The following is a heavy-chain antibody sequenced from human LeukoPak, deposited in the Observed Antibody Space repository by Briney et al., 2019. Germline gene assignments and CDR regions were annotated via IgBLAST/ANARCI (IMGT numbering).Heavy chain of an antibody. CDR1: GFTFRTYW. CDR3: GRDLGGRSGY. Sequence: GGSLRLSCAVSGFTFRTYWMHWVRQVPGEGLVWVSRINEDGSITNYADSVKGRFSISRDNAENTLYLQMNSLRAEDTAVYYCGRDLGGRSGYWGQGTLVTVSS. CDR2: INEDGSIT. D-gene: IGHD1-26*01. V-gene: IGHV3-74*01. J-gene: IGHJ4*02.